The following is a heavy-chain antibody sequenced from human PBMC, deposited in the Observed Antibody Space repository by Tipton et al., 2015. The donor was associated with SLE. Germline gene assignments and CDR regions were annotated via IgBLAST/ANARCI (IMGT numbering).Heavy chain of an antibody. CDR2: IYHSGST. Sequence: LRLSCAVYGGSFSGYYWGWIRQPPGKGLEWIGSIYHSGSTYYNPSLKSRVTISVDTSKNQFSLKLSSVTAADTAVYYCASWSPERTSGWSRFDYWGQGTLVSFSS. CDR1: GGSFSGYY. CDR3: ASWSPERTSGWSRFDY. V-gene: IGHV4-34*01. J-gene: IGHJ4*02. D-gene: IGHD6-19*01.